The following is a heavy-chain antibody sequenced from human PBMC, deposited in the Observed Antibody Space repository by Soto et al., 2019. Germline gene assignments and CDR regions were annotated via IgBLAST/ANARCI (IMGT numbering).Heavy chain of an antibody. CDR1: GGSFSGYY. Sequence: SETLSLTCAVYGGSFSGYYWSWIRQPPGKGLEWIGEINHSGSTNYNPSLKSRVTISVDTSKNQFSLKLSSVTAADTAVYYCARGRRGPAGFDYWGQGTLVTVSS. D-gene: IGHD3-16*01. J-gene: IGHJ4*02. CDR3: ARGRRGPAGFDY. V-gene: IGHV4-34*01. CDR2: INHSGST.